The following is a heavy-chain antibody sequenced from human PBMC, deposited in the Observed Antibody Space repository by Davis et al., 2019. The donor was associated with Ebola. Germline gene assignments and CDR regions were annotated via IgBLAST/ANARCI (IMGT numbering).Heavy chain of an antibody. CDR3: ARPDRSTTQGGY. CDR1: GFTFSSYW. CDR2: INSDGSST. J-gene: IGHJ4*02. V-gene: IGHV3-74*01. Sequence: PGGSLRLSCAASGFTFSSYWMHWVRQAPGKGLVWVSRINSDGSSTTYADSVKGRFTISRDNAKNTLYLQMNSLRAEDTAVYYCARPDRSTTQGGYWGQGTLVTVSS. D-gene: IGHD4-17*01.